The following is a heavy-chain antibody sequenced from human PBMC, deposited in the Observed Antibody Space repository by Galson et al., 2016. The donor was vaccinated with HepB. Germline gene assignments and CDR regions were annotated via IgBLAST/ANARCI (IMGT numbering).Heavy chain of an antibody. CDR2: ICHDGNHK. J-gene: IGHJ4*02. CDR1: GFTFSGYG. CDR3: AKDQYRNCEPDY. V-gene: IGHV3-33*03. D-gene: IGHD4-11*01. Sequence: SLRLSCAASGFTFSGYGMHWVRQAPGKGLEWVAVICHDGNHKNYADSVKGRFTISRDNSKSTLYLQMNSLGVEATALSYCAKDQYRNCEPDYWGQGTLVTVSS.